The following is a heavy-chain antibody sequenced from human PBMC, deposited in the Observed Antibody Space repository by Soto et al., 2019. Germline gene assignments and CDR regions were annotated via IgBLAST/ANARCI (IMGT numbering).Heavy chain of an antibody. Sequence: EVQLLESGGGLVQPGGSLRLSCAASGFTFSSYAMSWVRQAPGKGLEWVSAISGSGGSTYYADSVKGRFTIPRDNSKNTRYLQMNSLRAEDTAVYYCAKDFMAGGFGELLPIAQRPVPWYFDLWGRGTLVTVSS. CDR2: ISGSGGST. D-gene: IGHD3-10*01. CDR1: GFTFSSYA. J-gene: IGHJ2*01. V-gene: IGHV3-23*01. CDR3: AKDFMAGGFGELLPIAQRPVPWYFDL.